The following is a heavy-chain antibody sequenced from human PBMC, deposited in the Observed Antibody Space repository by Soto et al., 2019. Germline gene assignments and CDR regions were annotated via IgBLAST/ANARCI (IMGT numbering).Heavy chain of an antibody. CDR2: IIPMFGTA. V-gene: IGHV1-69*12. CDR1: GGTFSTYA. D-gene: IGHD5-12*01. CDR3: ASGILLWLRRINDGYSG. J-gene: IGHJ4*02. Sequence: QVQLVQSGAEVKKPESSVKVSCKAPGGTFSTYAISWVRQAPGQGLEWMGGIIPMFGTANYAQRLQDRVTITEDESTNTVYMELSSLRSEDTAVYFCASGILLWLRRINDGYSGWGQGTLVTVSS.